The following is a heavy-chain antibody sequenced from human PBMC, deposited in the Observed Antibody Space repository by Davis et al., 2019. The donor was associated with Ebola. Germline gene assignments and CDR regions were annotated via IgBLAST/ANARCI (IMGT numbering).Heavy chain of an antibody. CDR3: ARGALIAAAGTGKDFDF. V-gene: IGHV4-34*01. Sequence: MPGGSLRLSCAASGFTFSVYYMSWIRQPPGKGLEWIGEINHSGSTNYNPSLKSRVTISVDTSKNQFSLKLTSVTAADTAVYYCARGALIAAAGTGKDFDFWGQGTLVTVSS. CDR2: INHSGST. D-gene: IGHD6-13*01. J-gene: IGHJ4*02. CDR1: GFTFSVYY.